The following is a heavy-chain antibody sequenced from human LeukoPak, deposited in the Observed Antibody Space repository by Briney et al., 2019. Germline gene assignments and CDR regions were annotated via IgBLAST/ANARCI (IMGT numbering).Heavy chain of an antibody. J-gene: IGHJ4*02. V-gene: IGHV4-59*01. CDR1: GGSISSYY. D-gene: IGHD6-13*01. CDR3: ARDGSSWYGYYYFDY. CDR2: IYYSGST. Sequence: SETLSLNCTVSGGSISSYYWSWIRQPPGKGLEWIGYIYYSGSTNYNPSLKSRVTISVDTSKNQFSLKLSSVTAADTAVYYCARDGSSWYGYYYFDYWGQGTLVTVSS.